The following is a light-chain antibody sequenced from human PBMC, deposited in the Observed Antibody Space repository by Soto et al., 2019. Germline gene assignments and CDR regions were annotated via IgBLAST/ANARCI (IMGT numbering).Light chain of an antibody. Sequence: DSQLTQYPSTLSASVGERVTITCRASQSPNNWMAWYQQKSGKAPKLLIYDVPTLASGVPSRFSGSVSGTECALTISSLQPDDSATYYCLQDHDDSWTFGQGTKVDIK. CDR2: DVP. J-gene: IGKJ1*01. CDR1: QSPNNW. CDR3: LQDHDDSWT. V-gene: IGKV1-5*01.